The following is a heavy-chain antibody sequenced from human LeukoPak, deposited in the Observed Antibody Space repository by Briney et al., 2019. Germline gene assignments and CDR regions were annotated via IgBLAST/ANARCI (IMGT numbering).Heavy chain of an antibody. D-gene: IGHD4-17*01. V-gene: IGHV3-30*18. CDR1: GFTFSSYG. J-gene: IGHJ5*02. CDR3: AKDGLSYGDYRHNWFDP. Sequence: PGGSLRLSCAASGFTFSSYGMHWVRQAPGKGLEWVAVISYDGSNKYYADSVKGRFTISRDNSKNTLYLQMNSLRAEDTAVYYCAKDGLSYGDYRHNWFDPWGQGTLVTVSS. CDR2: ISYDGSNK.